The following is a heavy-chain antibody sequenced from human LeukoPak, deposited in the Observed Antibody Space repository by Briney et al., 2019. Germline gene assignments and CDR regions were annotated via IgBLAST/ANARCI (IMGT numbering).Heavy chain of an antibody. CDR3: ARTYSSFDY. CDR1: GFTFSSYW. D-gene: IGHD6-19*01. V-gene: IGHV3-74*01. Sequence: GGSLRLSCAVSGFTFSSYWMHWVRQAPGKGLVWVSRINNDGSTTAYADSVKGRFTISRDNTKNTLYLKMNSLRAEDTAVYYCARTYSSFDYWGQGALVTVSS. CDR2: INNDGSTT. J-gene: IGHJ4*02.